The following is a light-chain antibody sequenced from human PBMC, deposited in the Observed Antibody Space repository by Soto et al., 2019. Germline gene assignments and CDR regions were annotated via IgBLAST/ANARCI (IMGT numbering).Light chain of an antibody. CDR3: MQALHTPPA. Sequence: DIVMTQSPLSLPVTPGEPASISCRSSQSLLHYNGYNYLDWYLQKPGQSPQLLIYLGSNRASGVXDXFSGSGSGTDFTLKISRVEAEDVGVYYCMQALHTPPAFGGGTKVEIK. V-gene: IGKV2-28*01. CDR1: QSLLHYNGYNY. CDR2: LGS. J-gene: IGKJ4*01.